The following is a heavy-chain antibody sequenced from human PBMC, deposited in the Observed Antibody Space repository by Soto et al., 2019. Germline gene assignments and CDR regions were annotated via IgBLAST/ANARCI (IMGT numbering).Heavy chain of an antibody. J-gene: IGHJ4*02. CDR3: ARDQAGTTGTFNDY. CDR1: GYTFTSYG. Sequence: QVQLVQSGAEVKKPGASVKLSCKASGYTFTSYGISWVRQAPGQGLEWMGWISAYNVNTNYALKLQGRVTMTTDTSTSGGYMELRSLRSADTAGYYCARDQAGTTGTFNDYWCQGTRVTVSS. D-gene: IGHD1-1*01. CDR2: ISAYNVNT. V-gene: IGHV1-18*01.